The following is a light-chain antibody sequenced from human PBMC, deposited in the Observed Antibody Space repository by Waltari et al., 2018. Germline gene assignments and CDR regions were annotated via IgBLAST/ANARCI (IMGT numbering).Light chain of an antibody. CDR2: DAS. Sequence: EIVLTQSPATLSLSPGERATLSCRASQSVTNPLAWYQQKPGQSPRLLIYDASNRATGIPARFSGSGSGTDFTLTISSLEPEDFAVYYCQQRSNWPRVTFGPGTKVDIK. J-gene: IGKJ3*01. CDR3: QQRSNWPRVT. V-gene: IGKV3-11*01. CDR1: QSVTNP.